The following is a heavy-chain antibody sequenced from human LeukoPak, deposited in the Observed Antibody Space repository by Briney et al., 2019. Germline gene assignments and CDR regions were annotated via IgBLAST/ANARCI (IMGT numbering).Heavy chain of an antibody. J-gene: IGHJ4*02. CDR1: GFSFPSYG. CDR2: ISGSGGNT. D-gene: IGHD3-9*01. Sequence: GGSLRLSCAASGFSFPSYGMHWVRRAPGKGLEWVSGISGSGGNTYYADSVKGRFTISRDNSKNTLYLQMSSLRAEDTAVYYCAKEAVDYDILTGYYTTGYFDYWGQGTLVTVSS. CDR3: AKEAVDYDILTGYYTTGYFDY. V-gene: IGHV3-23*01.